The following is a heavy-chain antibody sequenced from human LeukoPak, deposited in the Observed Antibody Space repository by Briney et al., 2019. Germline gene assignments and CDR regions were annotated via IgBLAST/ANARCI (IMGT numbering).Heavy chain of an antibody. CDR3: ATPYCSSLSCLDVFNV. Sequence: PSETLSLTCNVSGVSISDGRYYWTWIRQRPGKGLEWIGYKYYSGSAKYNPSLKSRRTISIDTPENQFSLHLTSVTAEVTAMYYCATPYCSSLSCLDVFNVWGQGRMVTVSS. D-gene: IGHD2-2*01. J-gene: IGHJ3*01. V-gene: IGHV4-31*03. CDR2: KYYSGSA. CDR1: GVSISDGRYY.